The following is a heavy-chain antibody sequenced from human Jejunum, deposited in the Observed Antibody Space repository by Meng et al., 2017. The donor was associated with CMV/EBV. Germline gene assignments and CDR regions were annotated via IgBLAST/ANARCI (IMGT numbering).Heavy chain of an antibody. CDR2: TYTGGST. Sequence: GLAGPNSYMSWVRQAPGKGLEWVSVTYTGGSTFYSDSVKGRFTVSRDSFNNTLSLQMNSLRDEDTALYYCVRHMYNFGVVTAIENWGQGTQVTVSS. D-gene: IGHD2-21*02. CDR1: GLAGPNSY. J-gene: IGHJ4*02. CDR3: VRHMYNFGVVTAIEN. V-gene: IGHV3-53*01.